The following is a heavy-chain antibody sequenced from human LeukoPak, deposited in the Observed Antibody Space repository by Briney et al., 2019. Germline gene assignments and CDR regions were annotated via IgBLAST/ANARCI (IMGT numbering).Heavy chain of an antibody. CDR2: ISSSSSYI. V-gene: IGHV3-21*01. Sequence: GSLRLSCAASGFTFSSYSMNWVRQAPGKGLEWVSSISSSSSYIYYADSVKGRFTISRDNAKNSLYLQMNSLRAEDTAVYYCARDGLSNYGMDVWGQGTTVTVSS. J-gene: IGHJ6*02. CDR3: ARDGLSNYGMDV. D-gene: IGHD2/OR15-2a*01. CDR1: GFTFSSYS.